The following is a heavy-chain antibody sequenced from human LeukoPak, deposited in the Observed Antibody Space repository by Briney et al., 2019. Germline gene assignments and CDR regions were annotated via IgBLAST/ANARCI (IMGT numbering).Heavy chain of an antibody. V-gene: IGHV3-11*04. CDR3: ARVEYSSSWQIVYYFDD. J-gene: IGHJ4*02. CDR2: ISSSGSTI. D-gene: IGHD6-13*01. CDR1: GFTFSDYF. Sequence: GGSLRLSCAASGFTFSDYFMSWIRHAPGKGLEWVSYISSSGSTIYYADSVKGRFTISRDNAKNSLYLQMNSLTAEDTAVYYCARVEYSSSWQIVYYFDDWGQATLVTVPS.